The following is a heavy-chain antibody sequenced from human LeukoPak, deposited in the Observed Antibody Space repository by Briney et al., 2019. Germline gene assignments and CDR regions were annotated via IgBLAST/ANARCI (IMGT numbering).Heavy chain of an antibody. Sequence: PSETLSLTCAVYGGSLSDYYWSWIRQSPGKGLEWIGEISHRGRTYYNLSLKSRVTISVDTSKNQFSLKLSSVTAADTAVYYCARDADIGSATYYYYYFMDVWGKGTTVTISS. D-gene: IGHD5-12*01. CDR3: ARDADIGSATYYYYYFMDV. CDR2: ISHRGRT. J-gene: IGHJ6*03. CDR1: GGSLSDYY. V-gene: IGHV4-34*01.